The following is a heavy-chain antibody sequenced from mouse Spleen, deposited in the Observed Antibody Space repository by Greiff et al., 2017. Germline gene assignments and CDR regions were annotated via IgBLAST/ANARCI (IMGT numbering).Heavy chain of an antibody. V-gene: IGHV1-50*01. CDR3: ARGSSWEMRGDFADY. D-gene: IGHD4-1*01. J-gene: IGHJ2*01. Sequence: VQLQQSGAELVKPGASVKLSCKASGYTFTSYWMQWVKQRPGQGLEWIGEIDPSDSYTNYNQKFKGKATLTVDTSSSTAYMQLSSLTSEDSAVYYCARGSSWEMRGDFADYWGQGTTLTVSS. CDR1: GYTFTSYW. CDR2: IDPSDSYT.